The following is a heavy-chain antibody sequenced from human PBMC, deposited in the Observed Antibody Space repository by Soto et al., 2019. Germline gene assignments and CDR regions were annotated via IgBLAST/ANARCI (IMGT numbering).Heavy chain of an antibody. CDR2: MNPNSGNT. D-gene: IGHD2-2*01. J-gene: IGHJ6*03. CDR3: ARGSSRLMDV. CDR1: GYTFTSYD. V-gene: IGHV1-8*01. Sequence: GSVKVSCKASGYTFTSYDSNWVRQATGQGLEWMGWMNPNSGNTGYAQKFEGRVTMTRNTSISTAYMELSSLRSEDTAVYYCARGSSRLMDVWGKGTTVTVSS.